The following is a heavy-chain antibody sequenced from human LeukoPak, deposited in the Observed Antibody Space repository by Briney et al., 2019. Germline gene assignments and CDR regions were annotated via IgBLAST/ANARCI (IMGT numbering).Heavy chain of an antibody. Sequence: GGSLRLSCAASGFTFSSYGMHWVRQAPGKGLEWVAFIRYDGSNKYYAGSVKGRFTISRDNSKNTLYLQMNSLRAEDTAVYYCAKAGRGYCSSTSCYAGYWGQGTLVTVSS. CDR1: GFTFSSYG. V-gene: IGHV3-30*02. CDR2: IRYDGSNK. J-gene: IGHJ4*02. D-gene: IGHD2-2*01. CDR3: AKAGRGYCSSTSCYAGY.